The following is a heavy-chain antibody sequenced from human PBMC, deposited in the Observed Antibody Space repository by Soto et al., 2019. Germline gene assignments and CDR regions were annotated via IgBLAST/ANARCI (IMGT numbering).Heavy chain of an antibody. CDR2: ISAYNGNT. Sequence: ASVKVSCKASGYTFTSYGISWVRQAPGQGLEWMGWISAYNGNTNYAQKLQGRVTMTTDTSTSTAYMELRSLRSDDTAVYYCARDYPKVRYYDILTGQQPCMEVWGKGTTVTVSS. CDR3: ARDYPKVRYYDILTGQQPCMEV. CDR1: GYTFTSYG. J-gene: IGHJ6*03. V-gene: IGHV1-18*01. D-gene: IGHD3-9*01.